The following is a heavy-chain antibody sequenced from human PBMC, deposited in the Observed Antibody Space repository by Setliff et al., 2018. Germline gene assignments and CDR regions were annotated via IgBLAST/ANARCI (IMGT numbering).Heavy chain of an antibody. CDR2: VFPSDSDT. CDR3: ARLGWSDAFDI. Sequence: ESLKISCKGSGYTFTTNWIAWVRQMPGKGLEWMGLVFPSDSDTRYSPSFRGQVTISADKSISTAYLQWSSLKASDTAMYYCARLGWSDAFDIWGQGTMVTVSS. D-gene: IGHD6-19*01. V-gene: IGHV5-51*01. CDR1: GYTFTTNW. J-gene: IGHJ3*02.